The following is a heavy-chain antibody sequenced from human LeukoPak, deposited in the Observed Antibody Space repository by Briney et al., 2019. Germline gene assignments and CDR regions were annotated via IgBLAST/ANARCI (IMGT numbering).Heavy chain of an antibody. V-gene: IGHV4-59*08. CDR3: ATTPSLLWFGGLYYFDY. D-gene: IGHD3-10*01. CDR1: GGSISSYY. CDR2: IYYSGST. Sequence: PSETLSLTCTVSGGSISSYYWSWIRQPPGKGLEWIGYIYYSGSTNYNPSLKSRVTISVDTSKNQFSLKLSSVTAADTAVYYCATTPSLLWFGGLYYFDYWGQGTLVTVPS. J-gene: IGHJ4*02.